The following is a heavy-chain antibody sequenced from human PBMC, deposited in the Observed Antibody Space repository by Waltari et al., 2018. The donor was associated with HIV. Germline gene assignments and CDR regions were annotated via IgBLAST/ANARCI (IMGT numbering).Heavy chain of an antibody. CDR3: ARGGFYGSGSKVN. Sequence: EVQLVESGGGLVQPGGSLRLSCAASGFTFSSYWMTWVRRAPGKGLEWVANIKQDGSEKYYVDSVKGRFTISRDNAENSLYLQMNSLRAEDTAVYYCARGGFYGSGSKVNWGQGTLVTVSS. J-gene: IGHJ4*02. V-gene: IGHV3-7*04. D-gene: IGHD3-10*01. CDR1: GFTFSSYW. CDR2: IKQDGSEK.